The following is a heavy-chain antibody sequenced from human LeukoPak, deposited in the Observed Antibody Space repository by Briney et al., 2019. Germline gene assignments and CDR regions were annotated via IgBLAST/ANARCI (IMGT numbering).Heavy chain of an antibody. CDR3: ARDSRPGIAAAGLLDY. V-gene: IGHV4-4*07. CDR1: GGSTSSYY. Sequence: PSETLSLTCTVSGGSTSSYYLCWIRKPAGPGLEWIGRIYTSGSTNYTPPIKSRATMTVDTSKNQFSLKLSSVTAANTAEYYCARDSRPGIAAAGLLDYWGQGTLVTVSS. J-gene: IGHJ4*02. CDR2: IYTSGST. D-gene: IGHD6-13*01.